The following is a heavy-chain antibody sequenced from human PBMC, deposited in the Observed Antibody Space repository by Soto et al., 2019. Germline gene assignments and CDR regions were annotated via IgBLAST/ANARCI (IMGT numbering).Heavy chain of an antibody. V-gene: IGHV1-8*01. CDR1: GYTFTCYD. D-gene: IGHD6-13*01. CDR2: MNANSGNT. J-gene: IGHJ6*02. Sequence: ASVKVSCKASGYTFTCYDINWVRQATGQALEWMGWMNANSGNTGYAQKFQGRVTMTTDTSTSTAYMELRSLRSDNTAVYFCARVRIAAAGYYYYGMDVWGQGTTVTVSS. CDR3: ARVRIAAAGYYYYGMDV.